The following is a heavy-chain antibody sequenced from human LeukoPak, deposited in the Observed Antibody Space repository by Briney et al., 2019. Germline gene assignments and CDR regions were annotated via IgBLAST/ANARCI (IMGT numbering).Heavy chain of an antibody. D-gene: IGHD1-26*01. CDR1: GFTFSSYA. J-gene: IGHJ4*02. CDR3: AKDRSRGWELYRLALFDY. Sequence: PGGSLRLSCAASGFTFSSYAMCWVRQAPGKGLEWVSAISGSGGSTYYADSVKGRFTISRDNSKNTLYLQMNSLRAEDTAVYYCAKDRSRGWELYRLALFDYWGQGTLVTVSS. CDR2: ISGSGGST. V-gene: IGHV3-23*01.